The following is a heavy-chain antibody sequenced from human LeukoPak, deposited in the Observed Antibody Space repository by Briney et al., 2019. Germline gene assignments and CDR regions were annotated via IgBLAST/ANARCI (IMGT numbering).Heavy chain of an antibody. CDR2: INPNSGGT. J-gene: IGHJ3*02. D-gene: IGHD2-2*01. CDR1: GYTFTGYY. V-gene: IGHV1-2*02. Sequence: ASVEVSCKASGYTFTGYYMHWVRQAPGQGLEWMGWINPNSGGTNYAQKFQGRVTMTRDTSISTAYMELSRLRSDDTAVYYCARVGYCSSTSCYEGAFDIWGQGTMVTVSS. CDR3: ARVGYCSSTSCYEGAFDI.